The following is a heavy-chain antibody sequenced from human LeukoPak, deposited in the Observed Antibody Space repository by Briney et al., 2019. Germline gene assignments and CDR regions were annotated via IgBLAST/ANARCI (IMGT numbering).Heavy chain of an antibody. CDR1: GYTFTGYY. J-gene: IGHJ4*02. D-gene: IGHD6-6*01. Sequence: ASVKVSCKASGYTFTGYYMHWVRQAPGQGLEWMGWINPNSGGTNYAQKFQGRVTMTRDTSISTAYMELSRLRSDDTAVYYCASYRDSSSSGDCFDYWGQGTLLTVSS. V-gene: IGHV1-2*02. CDR2: INPNSGGT. CDR3: ASYRDSSSSGDCFDY.